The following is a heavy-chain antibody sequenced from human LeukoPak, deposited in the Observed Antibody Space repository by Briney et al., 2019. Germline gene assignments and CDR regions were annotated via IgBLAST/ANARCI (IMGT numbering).Heavy chain of an antibody. CDR3: ARDLGQYYDTSDNWFDP. CDR2: ISSSSSYI. V-gene: IGHV3-21*01. J-gene: IGHJ5*02. D-gene: IGHD3-22*01. Sequence: GGSLRLSCAASKFTFSSYSMNWVRQAPGKGLEWVSSISSSSSYIYYADSVKGRFTISRDNAKNSLYLQINSLRAEDTAVYYCARDLGQYYDTSDNWFDPWGQGTLVTVSS. CDR1: KFTFSSYS.